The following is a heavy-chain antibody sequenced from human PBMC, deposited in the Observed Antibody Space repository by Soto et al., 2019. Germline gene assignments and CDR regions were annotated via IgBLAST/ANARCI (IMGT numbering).Heavy chain of an antibody. CDR2: IKQDGSEK. J-gene: IGHJ4*02. D-gene: IGHD3-3*01. CDR1: GFTFSSYW. CDR3: AREGWGGVAPRGKLGFNY. V-gene: IGHV3-7*01. Sequence: GGSLRLSCAASGFTFSSYWMSWVRQAPGKGLEWVANIKQDGSEKYYVDSVKGRFTISRDNAKNSLYLQMNSLRAEDTAVYYCAREGWGGVAPRGKLGFNYWGQGTLVTGSS.